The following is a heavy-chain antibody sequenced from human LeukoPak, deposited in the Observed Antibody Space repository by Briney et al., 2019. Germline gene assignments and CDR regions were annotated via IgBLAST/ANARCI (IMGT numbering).Heavy chain of an antibody. Sequence: PSETLSLTCTVSVGSLSRGNYCAGWIRQPAGKGLEWIVRVYTSGITNSNPSLKSRLTISLDTSKNQFSLKLTSVSAADTAVYYCARTYYYNSGSYHKFDPWGQGTLVTVSS. J-gene: IGHJ5*02. V-gene: IGHV4-61*02. D-gene: IGHD3-10*01. CDR1: VGSLSRGNYC. CDR3: ARTYYYNSGSYHKFDP. CDR2: VYTSGIT.